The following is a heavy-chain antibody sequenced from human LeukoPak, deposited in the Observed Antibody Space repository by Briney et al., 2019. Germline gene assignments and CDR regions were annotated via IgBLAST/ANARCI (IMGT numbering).Heavy chain of an antibody. CDR2: MNPNSGNT. D-gene: IGHD3-3*01. Sequence: GASVKVSCKASGYTFTSYDINWVRQATGQGLEWMGWMNPNSGNTGYAQKFQGRVTMTRNTSISTAYMELSSLRSEDTAVYYCARSPSQNYDFWSGYSFYYYYGMDVWGQGTTVTVSS. J-gene: IGHJ6*02. CDR3: ARSPSQNYDFWSGYSFYYYYGMDV. V-gene: IGHV1-8*01. CDR1: GYTFTSYD.